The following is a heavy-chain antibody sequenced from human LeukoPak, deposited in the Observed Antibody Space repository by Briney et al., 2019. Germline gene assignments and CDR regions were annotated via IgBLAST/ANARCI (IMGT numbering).Heavy chain of an antibody. CDR2: IYHDGRNK. CDR3: AKPYTGYCSSTSCPPDY. J-gene: IGHJ4*02. D-gene: IGHD2-2*01. CDR1: GFSFSSYG. V-gene: IGHV3-30*02. Sequence: GGSLRLSCAASGFSFSSYGMHWVRQAPGKGLEWVAFIYHDGRNKFYADSVKGRFTISRDNSKNTLYLQMNSLRAEDTAVYYCAKPYTGYCSSTSCPPDYWGQGTLVTVSS.